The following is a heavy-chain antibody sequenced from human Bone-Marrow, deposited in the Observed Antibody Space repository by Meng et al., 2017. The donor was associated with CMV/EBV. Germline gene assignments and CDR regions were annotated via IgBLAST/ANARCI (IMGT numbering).Heavy chain of an antibody. Sequence: GGSLRLSCAASGFTFSSYGMDWVRQAPGKGLEWVGRTRNKANSYTTEYAASVKGRFTISRDDSKNSLYLQMNSLKTEDTAVYYCARDRYAPGYYYGMDVWGQGTTVTVSS. V-gene: IGHV3-72*01. J-gene: IGHJ6*02. CDR3: ARDRYAPGYYYGMDV. CDR1: GFTFSSYG. D-gene: IGHD3-10*01. CDR2: TRNKANSYTT.